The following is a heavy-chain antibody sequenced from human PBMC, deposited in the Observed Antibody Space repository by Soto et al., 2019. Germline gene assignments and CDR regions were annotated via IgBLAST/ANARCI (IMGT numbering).Heavy chain of an antibody. Sequence: PWASVKVSCKASGSTFTSYGISWVRQAPGQGLEWMGWISAYNGNTNYAQKLQGRVTMTTDTSTSTAYMELRSLRSDDTAVYYCARDSLGAGGLSSNCFDYWGQGTLVTVSS. CDR1: GSTFTSYG. D-gene: IGHD6-25*01. V-gene: IGHV1-18*01. J-gene: IGHJ4*02. CDR2: ISAYNGNT. CDR3: ARDSLGAGGLSSNCFDY.